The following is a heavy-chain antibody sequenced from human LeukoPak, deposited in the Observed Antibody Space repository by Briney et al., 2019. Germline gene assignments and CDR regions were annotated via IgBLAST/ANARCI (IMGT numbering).Heavy chain of an antibody. V-gene: IGHV3-48*03. Sequence: QPGGSLRLSCAASGFTFSSYEMNWVRQAPGKGLEWVSYISSSGSTIYYADSVKGRFTISRDNAKNSLYLQMNSLRAEDTAVYYCARKFGKLRYFDWWAQGTLVTVSS. CDR2: ISSSGSTI. J-gene: IGHJ4*02. D-gene: IGHD3-9*01. CDR3: ARKFGKLRYFDW. CDR1: GFTFSSYE.